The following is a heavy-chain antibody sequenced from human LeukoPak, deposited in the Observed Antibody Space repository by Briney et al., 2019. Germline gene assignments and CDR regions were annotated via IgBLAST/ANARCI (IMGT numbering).Heavy chain of an antibody. CDR2: ISSSSSYI. J-gene: IGHJ4*02. Sequence: GGSLRLSCAASGFTFSSYSMNWVRQAPGKGLEWVSSISSSSSYIYYADSVKGRFTISRDNAKNSLYLQMNSLRAEDTAVYYCAREVRSSGSGWSASLTYYFDYWGQGTLVTVSS. V-gene: IGHV3-21*01. D-gene: IGHD6-19*01. CDR3: AREVRSSGSGWSASLTYYFDY. CDR1: GFTFSSYS.